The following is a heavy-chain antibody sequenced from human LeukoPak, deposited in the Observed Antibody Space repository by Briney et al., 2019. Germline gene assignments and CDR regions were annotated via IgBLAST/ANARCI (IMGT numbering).Heavy chain of an antibody. D-gene: IGHD1-26*01. Sequence: GGSLRLSCAASGFAFHAFDMHWVRHAPGKGLEWVSLINSVGTKTYYADSVRGRFTISRDNSKNSLYLQMNSLRTEDTALYYCATWAFYHGLDVWGQGTTVTISS. CDR1: GFAFHAFD. V-gene: IGHV3-43*02. CDR2: INSVGTKT. J-gene: IGHJ6*02. CDR3: ATWAFYHGLDV.